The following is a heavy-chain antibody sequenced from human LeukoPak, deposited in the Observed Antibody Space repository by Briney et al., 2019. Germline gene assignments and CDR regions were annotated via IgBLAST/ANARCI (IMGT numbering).Heavy chain of an antibody. CDR2: IRYDGSNK. Sequence: GGSLRLSCAASGFTFSSYGMHWVRQAPGKGLEGVAFIRYDGSNKDYADSGKGRFSISRDNSKNMLYLKRNNRVGRDTDVYYCAKDTTPPKAGFDPWGQGTLVTVSS. J-gene: IGHJ5*02. CDR3: AKDTTPPKAGFDP. V-gene: IGHV3-30*02. D-gene: IGHD1-14*01. CDR1: GFTFSSYG.